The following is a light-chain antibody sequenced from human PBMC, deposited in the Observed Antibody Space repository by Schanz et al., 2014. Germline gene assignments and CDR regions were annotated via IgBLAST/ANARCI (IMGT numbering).Light chain of an antibody. CDR1: QSVSSSY. V-gene: IGKV3-20*01. J-gene: IGKJ4*01. CDR3: QQSYSTPLT. CDR2: GAS. Sequence: EIVLTQSPGTLSLSPGERATLSCRASQSVSSSYLAWYQQKPGQAPRLLIYGASSRATGIPDRFSGSGSETEFTLTISSLQPEDFATYYCQQSYSTPLTFGGGTKVEIK.